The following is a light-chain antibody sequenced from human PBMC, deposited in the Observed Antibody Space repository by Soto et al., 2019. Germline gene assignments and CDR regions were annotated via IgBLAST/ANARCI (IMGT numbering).Light chain of an antibody. CDR2: GNS. CDR3: QSYGRSLRVA. CDR1: SSNIGAGYD. V-gene: IGLV1-40*01. Sequence: QSVLTQPPSVSGAPGQRVTISCTGSSSNIGAGYDVHWYQQRPGTAPQLLISGNSNRPSGVTDRFSGSKSGASASLAITGLQAEDEADYSCQSYGRSLRVAFGGGTPLTVL. J-gene: IGLJ7*01.